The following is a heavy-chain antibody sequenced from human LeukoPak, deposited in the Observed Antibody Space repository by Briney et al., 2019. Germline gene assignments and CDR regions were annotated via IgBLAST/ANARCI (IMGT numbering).Heavy chain of an antibody. J-gene: IGHJ4*02. D-gene: IGHD3-22*01. CDR2: IYYSGST. V-gene: IGHV4-39*01. CDR1: GGSISSSNYY. CDR3: ARASSGSFYYFDY. Sequence: SETLSLTCTVSGGSISSSNYYWGWIRQPPGKGLEWIGSIYYSGSTFYNPSLKSRVTISVDTSKNQFSLKLSSVTAADTAVYYCARASSGSFYYFDYWGQGTLVTVSS.